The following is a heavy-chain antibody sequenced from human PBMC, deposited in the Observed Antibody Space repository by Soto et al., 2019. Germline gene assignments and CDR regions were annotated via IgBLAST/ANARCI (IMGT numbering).Heavy chain of an antibody. D-gene: IGHD5-18*01. CDR3: AREGGYSYGSSHYYYYGMDV. Sequence: LRLSCAASGFTFSSYGMHWVRQAPGKGLEWVAVIWYDGSNKYYADSVKGRFTISRDNSKNTLYLQMNSLRAEDTAVYYCAREGGYSYGSSHYYYYGMDVWGQGTTVTVSS. V-gene: IGHV3-33*01. CDR2: IWYDGSNK. J-gene: IGHJ6*02. CDR1: GFTFSSYG.